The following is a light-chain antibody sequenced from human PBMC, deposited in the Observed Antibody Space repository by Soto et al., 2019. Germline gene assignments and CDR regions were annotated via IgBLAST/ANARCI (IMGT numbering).Light chain of an antibody. CDR3: QQSYSSPQMYT. Sequence: DIQMTQSPSSLSASVGDRVTITCRASQTISSSLNWYQQKPGKAPDLLIYAASNLQSGVTSRFSGSGSGSDFTLTISSLQPEDFATYYGQQSYSSPQMYTFGQGTRLESK. CDR1: QTISSS. V-gene: IGKV1-39*01. J-gene: IGKJ2*01. CDR2: AAS.